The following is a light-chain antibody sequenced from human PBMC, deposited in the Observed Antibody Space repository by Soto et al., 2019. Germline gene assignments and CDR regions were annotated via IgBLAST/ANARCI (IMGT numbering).Light chain of an antibody. J-gene: IGLJ1*01. CDR3: SSYTSSSTLYYV. CDR1: SSDVGGYNY. Sequence: LTQPASVSGSPGQSITISCTGTSSDVGGYNYVSWYQQHPGKAPKLMIYDVSNRPSGVSNRFSGSKSGNTASLTISGLQAEDEADYYCSSYTSSSTLYYVFGTGTKVTVL. CDR2: DVS. V-gene: IGLV2-14*01.